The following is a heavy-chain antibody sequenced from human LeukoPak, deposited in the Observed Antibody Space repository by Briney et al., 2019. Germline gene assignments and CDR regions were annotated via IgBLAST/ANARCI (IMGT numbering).Heavy chain of an antibody. Sequence: PGGSLRLSCAASGFTFDHYSMHWVRQAPGKGLEWVSLISWDGGSTYYADSVKGRFTISRDNSKNTLYLQMNSLRAEDTAVYYCARSPYYFDYWGQGTLVTVSS. CDR3: ARSPYYFDY. V-gene: IGHV3-43*01. CDR2: ISWDGGST. CDR1: GFTFDHYS. J-gene: IGHJ4*02.